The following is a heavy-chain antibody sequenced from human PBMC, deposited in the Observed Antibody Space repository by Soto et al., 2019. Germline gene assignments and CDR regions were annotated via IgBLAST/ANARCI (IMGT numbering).Heavy chain of an antibody. D-gene: IGHD2-2*01. V-gene: IGHV1-69*01. CDR2: IIPSFGTA. Sequence: VSCKTSGGTVSRYTISWVLQGPGQALQSMAGIIPSFGTANYAQKFQGRVTITADESTSTAYMELSSLRSEDTAAYYCARGRSACSSTSCYGHYYYYYGMDVWGQGTTLTVSS. CDR1: GGTVSRYT. J-gene: IGHJ6*02. CDR3: ARGRSACSSTSCYGHYYYYYGMDV.